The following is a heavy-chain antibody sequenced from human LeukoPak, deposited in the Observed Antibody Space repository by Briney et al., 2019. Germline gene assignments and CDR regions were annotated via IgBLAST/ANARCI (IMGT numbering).Heavy chain of an antibody. CDR2: MNPSGST. V-gene: IGHV4-34*01. D-gene: IGHD3-22*01. Sequence: SSETLSLTCAVYGGSFSGYYWTWIRQTPGKGLEWIGEMNPSGSTNYNPSLKSRVTISVDTSKNQFSLKLSSVTAADTAVYYCARGRQDVTMIVVVTTAVSYYLDVWGKGTTVTVS. CDR3: ARGRQDVTMIVVVTTAVSYYLDV. CDR1: GGSFSGYY. J-gene: IGHJ6*03.